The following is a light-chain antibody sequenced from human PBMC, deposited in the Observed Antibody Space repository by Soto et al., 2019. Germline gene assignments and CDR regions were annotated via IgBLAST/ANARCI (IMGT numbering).Light chain of an antibody. J-gene: IGLJ1*01. CDR1: SRNVGSYKL. Sequence: QSALTQPASVSGSPGQSITISCTGTSRNVGSYKLVSWYQQHPGKAPKLMIFEVNKRPSGVSNRFSGSKSGNTASLTNSGFKVEDEADYYCCSSGGSPTYVFGTGTKLTVL. CDR2: EVN. V-gene: IGLV2-23*02. CDR3: CSSGGSPTYV.